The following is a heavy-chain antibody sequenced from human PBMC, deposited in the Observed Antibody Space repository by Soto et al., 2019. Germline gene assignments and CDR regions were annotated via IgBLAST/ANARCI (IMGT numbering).Heavy chain of an antibody. D-gene: IGHD5-18*01. V-gene: IGHV4-59*01. CDR3: ARFRGFSYGYLDP. Sequence: KTSETLSLTCTVSGGSISSYYWSWIRQPPGKGLEWIGYIYYSGSTNYNPSLKSRVTISVDTSKNQFSLKLSSVTAADTAVYYCARFRGFSYGYLDPWGQGTLVTVSS. CDR2: IYYSGST. CDR1: GGSISSYY. J-gene: IGHJ5*02.